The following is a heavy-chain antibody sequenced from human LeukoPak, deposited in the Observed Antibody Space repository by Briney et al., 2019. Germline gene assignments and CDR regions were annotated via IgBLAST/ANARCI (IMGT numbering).Heavy chain of an antibody. CDR2: IITYNGNT. Sequence: ASVKVSCKASAYTFTSYGIIWGRHAPGQRLEWMVWIITYNGNTNYAQKLQGRVTITSDTSTSTAYMLLRSLRSADTAAYYCARTWGDGDVTYYSDYWGQGSLATASS. D-gene: IGHD2-21*01. CDR3: ARTWGDGDVTYYSDY. CDR1: AYTFTSYG. V-gene: IGHV1-18*04. J-gene: IGHJ4*02.